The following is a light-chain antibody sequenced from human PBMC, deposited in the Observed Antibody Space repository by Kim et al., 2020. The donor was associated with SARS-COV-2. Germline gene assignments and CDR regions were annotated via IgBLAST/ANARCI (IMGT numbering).Light chain of an antibody. Sequence: QLVLTQSPSASASLGASITLTCTLSSGHSDYAIAWHQQQPQKGPRYLMKVNDDGSHIKGDGIPDRFSGSSSGAERYLTISSLQSDDEADYYCQTWGTAIWLFGGGTQLTVL. J-gene: IGLJ3*02. CDR2: VNDDGSH. CDR1: SGHSDYA. V-gene: IGLV4-69*01. CDR3: QTWGTAIWL.